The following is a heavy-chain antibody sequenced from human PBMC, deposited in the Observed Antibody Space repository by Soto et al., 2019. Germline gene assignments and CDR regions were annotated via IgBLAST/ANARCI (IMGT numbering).Heavy chain of an antibody. V-gene: IGHV5-51*01. Sequence: PGESLKISCKGSGYSFTSYWIGWVRQMPGKGLEWTGIIYPGDSDTRYSPSFQGQVTISADKSISTAYLQWSSLKASDTAMYYCAREGRGAEHPHHGMDVWGQGTTVTVSS. CDR2: IYPGDSDT. CDR1: GYSFTSYW. CDR3: AREGRGAEHPHHGMDV. J-gene: IGHJ6*02. D-gene: IGHD1-26*01.